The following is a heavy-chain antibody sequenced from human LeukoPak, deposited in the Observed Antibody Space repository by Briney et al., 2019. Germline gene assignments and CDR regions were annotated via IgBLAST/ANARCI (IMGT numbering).Heavy chain of an antibody. CDR1: GFTFSSYA. V-gene: IGHV3-23*01. D-gene: IGHD3-22*01. J-gene: IGHJ4*02. CDR2: ITGSDDAT. Sequence: GGSLRLSCAASGFTFSSYAMTWVRQAPGKGLEWVSTITGSDDATYYAGSVKGRFTISRDYSRNTVYLQLNSLRAEDSAMYYCAKGPRVNSGYHPDYWSQGTLVTVSS. CDR3: AKGPRVNSGYHPDY.